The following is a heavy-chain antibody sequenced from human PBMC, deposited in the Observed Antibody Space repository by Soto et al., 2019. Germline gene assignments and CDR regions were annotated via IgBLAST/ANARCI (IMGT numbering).Heavy chain of an antibody. CDR2: ISSSSSYT. Sequence: QVQLVESGGGLVKPGGSLRLSCAASGFTFSDYYMSWIRQAPGKGLEWVSYISSSSSYTNYADSVKGRFTISRDNAKNSLYLQMNRLRAEDTAVYYCARDFSGMITFGGVGYWGQGTLVTVSS. CDR3: ARDFSGMITFGGVGY. D-gene: IGHD3-16*01. CDR1: GFTFSDYY. J-gene: IGHJ4*02. V-gene: IGHV3-11*06.